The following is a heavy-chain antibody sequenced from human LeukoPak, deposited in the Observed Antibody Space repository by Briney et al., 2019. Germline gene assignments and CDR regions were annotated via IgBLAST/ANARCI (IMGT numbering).Heavy chain of an antibody. V-gene: IGHV3-21*01. Sequence: GGSLRLSCAASGFTFSSYSMNWVRQAPGEGLEWVSSISSSSSYIYYADSVKGRFTISRDNAKNSLYLQMNSLRAEDTAVYYCARDSVNRGVICDYWGQGTLVTVSS. CDR1: GFTFSSYS. CDR2: ISSSSSYI. J-gene: IGHJ4*02. CDR3: ARDSVNRGVICDY. D-gene: IGHD3-10*01.